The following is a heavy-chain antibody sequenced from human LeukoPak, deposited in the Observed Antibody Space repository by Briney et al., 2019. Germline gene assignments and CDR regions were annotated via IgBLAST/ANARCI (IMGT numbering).Heavy chain of an antibody. CDR2: IYYSGST. V-gene: IGHV4-39*02. D-gene: IGHD3-9*01. CDR3: ARDILTGRLIDY. CDR1: GGSISSSSYY. J-gene: IGHJ4*02. Sequence: PSETLSLTCTVSGGSISSSSYYWGWIRQPPGKGLEWIGSIYYSGSTYYNPSLKSRVTISVDTSKNQFSLKLSSVTAADTAVYYCARDILTGRLIDYWGQGTLVTVSS.